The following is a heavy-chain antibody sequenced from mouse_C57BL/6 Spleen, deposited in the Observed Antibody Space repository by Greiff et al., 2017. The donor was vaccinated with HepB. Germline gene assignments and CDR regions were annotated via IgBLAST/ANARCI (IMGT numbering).Heavy chain of an antibody. CDR2: IYPGDGDT. J-gene: IGHJ1*03. CDR1: GYAFSSSW. D-gene: IGHD2-4*01. Sequence: QVQLQQSGPELVKPGASVKISCKASGYAFSSSWMNWVKQRPGKGLEWIGRIYPGDGDTNYNGKFKGKATLTADKSSSTAYMQLSSLTSEDSAVYFCARDVDDYGRDFDVWGTGITVTVSS. V-gene: IGHV1-82*01. CDR3: ARDVDDYGRDFDV.